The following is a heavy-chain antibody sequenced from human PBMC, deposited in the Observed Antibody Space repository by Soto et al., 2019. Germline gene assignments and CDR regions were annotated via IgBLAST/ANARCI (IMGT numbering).Heavy chain of an antibody. CDR1: GGSIRICDYY. CDR3: ARGRHWMDY. Sequence: PSETLSLTCTVSGGSIRICDYYWSWIRQHPGKGLEWIGYISYTGSTNYNPSLKSRVTISVDTSKNHFTLILSSVTAADTAVYYCARGRHWMDYWGPGFLVTLSS. J-gene: IGHJ4*02. CDR2: ISYTGST. D-gene: IGHD1-1*01. V-gene: IGHV4-61*03.